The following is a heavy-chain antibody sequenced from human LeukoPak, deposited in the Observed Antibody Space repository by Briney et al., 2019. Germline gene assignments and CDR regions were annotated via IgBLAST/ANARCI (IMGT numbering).Heavy chain of an antibody. CDR1: GGSISSSNW. CDR3: ARSEINDYMRF. D-gene: IGHD4-11*01. CDR2: IYHSGST. J-gene: IGHJ4*02. V-gene: IGHV4-4*02. Sequence: PSGTLSLTCAVSGGSISSSNWWSWVRQSPGKGLEWIGEIYHSGSTNYNPSLKSRVTISVDKSKNQFSLKMRAVTAADTALHYCARSEINDYMRFWGQGILVTVSS.